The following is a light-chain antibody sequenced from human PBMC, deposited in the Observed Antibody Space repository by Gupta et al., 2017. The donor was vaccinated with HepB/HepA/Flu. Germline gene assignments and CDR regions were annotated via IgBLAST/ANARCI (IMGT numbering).Light chain of an antibody. J-gene: IGLJ1*01. Sequence: SVLTQPLSVSGAPGQSVPIPCNGSGPNIGAGYDVHWYQHLTGKAPKHRIYGNSNRPSGVPDRFSSSKSGTSASLAITVLQAEDEADYYCQSYDSSLSALYVFGTGTKVTVL. CDR2: GNS. CDR1: GPNIGAGYD. CDR3: QSYDSSLSALYV. V-gene: IGLV1-40*01.